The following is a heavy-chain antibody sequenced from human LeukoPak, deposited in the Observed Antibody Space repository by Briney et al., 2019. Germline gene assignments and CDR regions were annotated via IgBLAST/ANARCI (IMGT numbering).Heavy chain of an antibody. D-gene: IGHD1-26*01. CDR2: IKSKTEGGTT. V-gene: IGHV3-15*01. CDR3: TTDFALIVGATQPPFIDY. Sequence: GGSLRLSCAASGFTFSNAWMSWVRQAPGKGLEWVGRIKSKTEGGTTDHAAPVKGRFTISRDDSKNTLYLQMNSLKTEDTAVYYCTTDFALIVGATQPPFIDYWGQGTLVTVSS. J-gene: IGHJ4*02. CDR1: GFTFSNAW.